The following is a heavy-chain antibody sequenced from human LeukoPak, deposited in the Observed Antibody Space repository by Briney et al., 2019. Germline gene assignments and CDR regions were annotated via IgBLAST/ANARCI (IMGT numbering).Heavy chain of an antibody. V-gene: IGHV3-23*01. CDR3: ARLPTFYYDSGGYHYDY. CDR2: ITGSGGNT. Sequence: GGSLRLSCAASGFIFSSYSMSWVRQAPGKGLEWVSVITGSGGNTYYADSVKGRFTISKDKSKNTLYLQMDNLRAEDTGVYFCARLPTFYYDSGGYHYDYWGQGTLVTVSS. CDR1: GFIFSSYS. D-gene: IGHD3-22*01. J-gene: IGHJ4*02.